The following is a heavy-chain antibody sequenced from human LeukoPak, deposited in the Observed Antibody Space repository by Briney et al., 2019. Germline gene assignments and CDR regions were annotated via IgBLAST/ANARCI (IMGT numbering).Heavy chain of an antibody. D-gene: IGHD3-22*01. CDR1: GGSFSGYY. CDR2: INHSGST. CDR3: ARSQGYYYDSSGYGTEY. V-gene: IGHV4-34*01. Sequence: SETLSLTCAVYGGSFSGYYWSWIRQPPGKGLEWIGEINHSGSTNYNPSLKSRVTISVDTSKNQFSLKLSSVTAADTAVYYCARSQGYYYDSSGYGTEYWGQGTLVTVSS. J-gene: IGHJ4*02.